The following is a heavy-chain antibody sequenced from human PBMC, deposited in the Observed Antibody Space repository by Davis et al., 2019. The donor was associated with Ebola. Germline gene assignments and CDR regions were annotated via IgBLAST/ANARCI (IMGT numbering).Heavy chain of an antibody. CDR1: GYTFTGDY. CDR2: ISPNSGAT. V-gene: IGHV1-2*02. D-gene: IGHD4-23*01. CDR3: TTGVYGGYAFDI. J-gene: IGHJ3*02. Sequence: ASVKVSCKASGYTFTGDYMHWVRQAPGQGLEWMGWISPNSGATIYAQRFQGRVTMTRDTSINTAYMELRRLRSDDTAFYYCTTGVYGGYAFDIWGLGTLVTVSS.